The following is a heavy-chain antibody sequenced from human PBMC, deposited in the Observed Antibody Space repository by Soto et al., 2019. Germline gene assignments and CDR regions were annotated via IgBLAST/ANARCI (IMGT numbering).Heavy chain of an antibody. CDR3: ARDRHFKNSIAAAAGWFDP. CDR1: GDSVSSNSAA. D-gene: IGHD6-13*01. J-gene: IGHJ5*02. CDR2: TYYRSKWYN. Sequence: SPTLSLTCAISGDSVSSNSAAWNWIRQSPSRGLEWLGRTYYRSKWYNDYAVSVKSRITINPDTSKNQFSLQLNSVTPEDTAVYYCARDRHFKNSIAAAAGWFDPWGQGTLVTAPQ. V-gene: IGHV6-1*01.